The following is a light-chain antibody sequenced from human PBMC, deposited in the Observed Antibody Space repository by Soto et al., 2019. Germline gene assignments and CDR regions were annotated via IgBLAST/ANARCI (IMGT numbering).Light chain of an antibody. CDR3: QQCGSSPIT. Sequence: DIHITHSPSSVSSSVLYIFTISCRASQDISNWLAWYQQKPGEAPKFLIYAASNLQSGVPSKFSVSGSGTDFTLTISRLEPEDFAVYYCQQCGSSPITFGQGTRPEIK. CDR2: AAS. J-gene: IGKJ5*01. CDR1: QDISNW. V-gene: IGKV1-12*01.